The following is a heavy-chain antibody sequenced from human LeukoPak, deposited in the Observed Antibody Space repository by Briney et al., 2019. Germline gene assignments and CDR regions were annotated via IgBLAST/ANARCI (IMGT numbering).Heavy chain of an antibody. V-gene: IGHV4-59*08. D-gene: IGHD6-13*01. CDR1: GGSISNYY. CDR3: SKHGGYCSPYPH. J-gene: IGHJ1*01. CDR2: IYYSGTT. Sequence: SETLSLTCTVSGGSISNYYWSWIRQPPGKGLECMGYIYYSGTTNYNPSLKSRVTISVDTSKNQFSLWLSSVTAADTAVYYCSKHGGYCSPYPHLGQGTLVNVSS.